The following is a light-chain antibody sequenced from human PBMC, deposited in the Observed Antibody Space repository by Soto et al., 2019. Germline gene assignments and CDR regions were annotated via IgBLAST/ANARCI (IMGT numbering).Light chain of an antibody. CDR1: PGISSW. CDR2: KAS. V-gene: IGKV1-5*03. CDR3: QQYNSYPIT. J-gene: IGKJ5*01. Sequence: DIQMTQSPSTLAASVGDRVTITCRASPGISSWLACYQQKPGKAPKLLIYKASSSETGVPSRFSGSGSGTEFTLTISSLQPDDFATYYCQQYNSYPITFGQGTRLEIK.